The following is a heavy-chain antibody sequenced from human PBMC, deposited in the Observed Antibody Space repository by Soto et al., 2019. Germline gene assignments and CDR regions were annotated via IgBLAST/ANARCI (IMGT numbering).Heavy chain of an antibody. Sequence: SVKVSCKASGGTFSSYAISWVRQAPGQGLEWMGGIIPIFGTANYAQKFQGRVTITADESTSTAYMELSSLRSEDTAVYYCASVVVVAATRDYYYYGMDVWGQGTTVTVSS. D-gene: IGHD2-15*01. CDR1: GGTFSSYA. CDR2: IIPIFGTA. CDR3: ASVVVVAATRDYYYYGMDV. V-gene: IGHV1-69*13. J-gene: IGHJ6*02.